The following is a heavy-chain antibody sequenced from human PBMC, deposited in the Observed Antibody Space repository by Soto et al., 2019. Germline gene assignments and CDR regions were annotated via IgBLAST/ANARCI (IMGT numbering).Heavy chain of an antibody. J-gene: IGHJ4*02. CDR3: ARGGGPYVWFNEF. V-gene: IGHV1-69*01. D-gene: IGHD3-16*01. Sequence: QEQLVQSGAEVKKPGSSVKVSCKDSGGLFSSFAISWVRQAPGQGLEWMGGIIPVFGTTNYAQKFQGRVTITADESMNTAYMELSSLTSDDRAMYYWARGGGPYVWFNEFWGQGTQVTVSS. CDR2: IIPVFGTT. CDR1: GGLFSSFA.